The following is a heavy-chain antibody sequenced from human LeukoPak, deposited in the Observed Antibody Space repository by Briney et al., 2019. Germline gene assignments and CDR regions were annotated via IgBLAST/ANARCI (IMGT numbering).Heavy chain of an antibody. Sequence: SETLSLTCSVPIDSITNYYWSWIRQPPGKGLEWIGFIYHSGNTNKNPSLTTRVTMSVDTSKTQITLRLSSVTAADTAVYYCAREEGIAAAGALEYWGQGILVTVSS. CDR2: IYHSGNT. CDR3: AREEGIAAAGALEY. CDR1: IDSITNYY. V-gene: IGHV4-59*01. J-gene: IGHJ4*02. D-gene: IGHD6-13*01.